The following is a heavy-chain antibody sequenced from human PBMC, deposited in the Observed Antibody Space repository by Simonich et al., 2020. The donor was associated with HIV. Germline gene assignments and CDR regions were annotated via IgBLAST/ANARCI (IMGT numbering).Heavy chain of an antibody. CDR3: ATVSRSWSRDGPFFDY. J-gene: IGHJ4*02. Sequence: QVQLVQSGAEVKKPGASVKVSCKVSGYTLTELSMHWVRQAPGKGLEWMGGFDPEEGETIYEQKFQGRVTMTEDTSTDTANMELSSLRSEDTAVYYCATVSRSWSRDGPFFDYWGQGTLVTVSS. CDR1: GYTLTELS. V-gene: IGHV1-24*01. CDR2: FDPEEGET. D-gene: IGHD6-13*01.